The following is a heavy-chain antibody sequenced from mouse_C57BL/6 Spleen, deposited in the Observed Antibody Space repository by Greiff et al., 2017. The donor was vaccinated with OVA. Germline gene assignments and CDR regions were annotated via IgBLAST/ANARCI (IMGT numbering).Heavy chain of an antibody. D-gene: IGHD2-5*01. J-gene: IGHJ1*03. Sequence: QVQLQQPGAELVMPGASVKLSCKASGYTFTSYWMHWVKQRPGQGLEWIGEIDPSDSYTNYNQKFKGKSTLTVDKSSSTAYMQLSSLTSEDSAVYYCARRAYYSNYWYFDVWGTGTTVTVSS. V-gene: IGHV1-69*01. CDR3: ARRAYYSNYWYFDV. CDR1: GYTFTSYW. CDR2: IDPSDSYT.